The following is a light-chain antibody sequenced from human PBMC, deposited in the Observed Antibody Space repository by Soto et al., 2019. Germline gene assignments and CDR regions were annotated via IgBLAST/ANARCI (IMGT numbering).Light chain of an antibody. CDR2: GAS. CDR1: QSVSSSY. CDR3: QQYGSSTLT. V-gene: IGKV3-20*01. J-gene: IGKJ1*01. Sequence: EIVLTQSPGTLSLSPGERATLSCRASQSVSSSYLAWYQQKPGQAPRLLIYGASSRATGIPDRFSGSGSGTDFTLTISSLEPEDFAVYYCQQYGSSTLTFGQGTQVEIK.